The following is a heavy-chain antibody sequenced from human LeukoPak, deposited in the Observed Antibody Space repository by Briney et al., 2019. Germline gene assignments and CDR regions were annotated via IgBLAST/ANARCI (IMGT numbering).Heavy chain of an antibody. CDR1: GFTFTSSA. J-gene: IGHJ6*02. V-gene: IGHV1-58*01. Sequence: GASVKVSCTASGFTFTSSAVQWVRQARGQRLEWIGWIVVGSGNTNYAQKFQERVTITRDMSTSTAYKELSSLRSEDTAVYYCAAMDTAMVPYYYYGMDVWGQGTTVTVSS. D-gene: IGHD5-18*01. CDR2: IVVGSGNT. CDR3: AAMDTAMVPYYYYGMDV.